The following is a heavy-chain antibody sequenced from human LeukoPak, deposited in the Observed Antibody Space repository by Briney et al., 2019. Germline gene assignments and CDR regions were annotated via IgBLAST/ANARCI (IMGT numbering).Heavy chain of an antibody. J-gene: IGHJ6*03. CDR1: GFTFSNYA. V-gene: IGHV3-23*01. D-gene: IGHD3-10*01. CDR3: AKGGAVSSKSITMVRGTRRYYYYMDV. Sequence: GGSLRLSCAASGFTFSNYAMTWVRQAPGKGLEWVSAISGSGGSTYSADSVKGRFTISRDNSKNTLYLQMNSLRAEDTAVYYCAKGGAVSSKSITMVRGTRRYYYYMDVWGKGTTVTISS. CDR2: ISGSGGST.